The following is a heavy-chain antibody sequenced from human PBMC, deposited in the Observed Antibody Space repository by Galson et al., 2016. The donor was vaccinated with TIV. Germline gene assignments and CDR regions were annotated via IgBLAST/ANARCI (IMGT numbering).Heavy chain of an antibody. J-gene: IGHJ6*03. CDR1: GFKFSNYA. V-gene: IGHV3-23*01. CDR2: ITGSGTTN. Sequence: SLRLSCAASGFKFSNYAMNWVRQGPGKGLEWVSSITGSGTTNHYAESLKGRFTISRDNSKNTLYLQISGLRAEDSAIYFCAKNPHSIPLYDMDVWGHGTTVTVSS. CDR3: AKNPHSIPLYDMDV. D-gene: IGHD3-3*02.